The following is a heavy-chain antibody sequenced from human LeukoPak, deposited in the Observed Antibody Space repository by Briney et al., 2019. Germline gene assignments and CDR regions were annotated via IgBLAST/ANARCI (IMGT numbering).Heavy chain of an antibody. D-gene: IGHD1-1*01. J-gene: IGHJ4*02. CDR2: IIPIFGTA. CDR1: GGTFSSYA. CDR3: ARGNFIQYYFDY. V-gene: IGHV1-69*13. Sequence: ASVKVSCKASGGTFSSYAINWVRQAPGQGLEWMGGIIPIFGTANYAQKFQGRVTITADESTSTAYMELSSLRSEDTAVYYCARGNFIQYYFDYWGQGTLVTVSS.